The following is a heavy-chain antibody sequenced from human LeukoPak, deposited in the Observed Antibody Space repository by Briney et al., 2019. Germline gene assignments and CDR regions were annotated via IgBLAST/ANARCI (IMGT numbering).Heavy chain of an antibody. CDR1: GFTFSSYE. CDR3: ARGGGDYEDPFDI. J-gene: IGHJ3*02. CDR2: ISSSGSTI. Sequence: GGSLRLSCAASGFTFSSYEMNWVRQAPGKGLEGVSYISSSGSTIYYADSVKGRFTISRDNAKNSLYLQMNSLRAEDTAVYYCARGGGDYEDPFDICGQGTMVTVSS. D-gene: IGHD4-17*01. V-gene: IGHV3-48*03.